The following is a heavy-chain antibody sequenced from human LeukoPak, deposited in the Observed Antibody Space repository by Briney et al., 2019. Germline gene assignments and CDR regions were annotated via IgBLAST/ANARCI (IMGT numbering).Heavy chain of an antibody. CDR3: ASGYDAFDI. CDR1: GFTFSSYG. CDR2: INSDGSST. D-gene: IGHD2-2*03. V-gene: IGHV3-74*01. J-gene: IGHJ3*02. Sequence: PGGSLRLSRAASGFTFSSYGMHWVRQAPGKGLVWVSRINSDGSSTSYADSVKGRFTISRDNAKNTLYLQMNSLRAEDTAVYYCASGYDAFDIWSQGTMVTVSS.